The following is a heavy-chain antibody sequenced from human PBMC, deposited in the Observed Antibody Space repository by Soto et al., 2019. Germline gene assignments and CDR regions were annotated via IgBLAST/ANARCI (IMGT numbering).Heavy chain of an antibody. CDR3: VHRGPVDETGMGFDF. CDR1: GFSLNSRGVG. CDR2: VYWDDDK. D-gene: IGHD3-9*01. Sequence: QITLRESGPALVKPTQTLTLTCTFSGFSLNSRGVGVGWVRQPPGKALEWLAIVYWDDDKRYRPSLRSRLSIRKDTPKNRVVLTLTNTYPVDTATYYCVHRGPVDETGMGFDFWGQGSLVTVSS. J-gene: IGHJ4*02. V-gene: IGHV2-5*02.